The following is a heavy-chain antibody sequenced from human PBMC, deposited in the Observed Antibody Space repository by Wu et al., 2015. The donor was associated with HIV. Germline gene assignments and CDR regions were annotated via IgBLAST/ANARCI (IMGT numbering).Heavy chain of an antibody. CDR1: GGTFSSYA. D-gene: IGHD5-24*01. Sequence: QVQLVQSETEMKKPGASLKVSCKASGGTFSSYAISWVRQAPGQGLEWMGGIIPIFGTANYAQKFQGRVTITADESTSTAYMELSSLRSEDTAVYYCAREMATNQGRDAFDIWGQGTMVTVSS. J-gene: IGHJ3*02. V-gene: IGHV1-69*01. CDR3: AREMATNQGRDAFDI. CDR2: IIPIFGTA.